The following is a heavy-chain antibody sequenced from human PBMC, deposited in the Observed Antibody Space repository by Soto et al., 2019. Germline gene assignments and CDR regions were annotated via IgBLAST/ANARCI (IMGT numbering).Heavy chain of an antibody. V-gene: IGHV3-30*18. Sequence: QEHLVESGGGVVQAGTSLRLPCAASGFRFNNYGMHWVRQAPGKGLEWVAFVSSDGNNKKYADSVKGRFTISRHNSKSTMFLQVDSLRVDDTAIYYCAKDRVIQLLPIWPDPWGQGTLVTVSS. CDR1: GFRFNNYG. D-gene: IGHD2-2*01. CDR2: VSSDGNNK. J-gene: IGHJ5*02. CDR3: AKDRVIQLLPIWPDP.